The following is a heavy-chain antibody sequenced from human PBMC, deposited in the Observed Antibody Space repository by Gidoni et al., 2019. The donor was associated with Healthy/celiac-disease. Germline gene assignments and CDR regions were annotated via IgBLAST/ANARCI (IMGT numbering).Heavy chain of an antibody. Sequence: QVQLQQWGAGLLKPSETLSLTCAVYGGSFSGYYWSWIRQPPGKGLEWIGEINHSGSTNYNPSLKSRVTISVDTSKNQFSLKLSSVTAADTAVYYCARRRPVFAGMVYFDLWGRGTLVTVSS. CDR2: INHSGST. CDR1: GGSFSGYY. D-gene: IGHD1-26*01. V-gene: IGHV4-34*01. J-gene: IGHJ2*01. CDR3: ARRRPVFAGMVYFDL.